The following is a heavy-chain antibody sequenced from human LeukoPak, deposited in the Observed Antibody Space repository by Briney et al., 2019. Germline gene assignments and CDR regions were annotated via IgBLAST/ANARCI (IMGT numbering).Heavy chain of an antibody. CDR1: GFTVSSSW. Sequence: QPGRSLRPSCAASGFTVSSSWMSCVRQPPGEGLEWVATIKQDGSEKYYAYSVKGRFTISRDNAKNSLYAQMDSLSAEDTAVYYCARGAPRGVRDFDYWGQGTLVTVSS. V-gene: IGHV3-7*01. CDR3: ARGAPRGVRDFDY. D-gene: IGHD2-8*01. J-gene: IGHJ4*02. CDR2: IKQDGSEK.